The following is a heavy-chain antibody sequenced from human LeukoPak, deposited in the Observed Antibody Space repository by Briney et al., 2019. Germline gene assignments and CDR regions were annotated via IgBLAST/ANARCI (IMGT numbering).Heavy chain of an antibody. D-gene: IGHD3-22*01. Sequence: SETLSLTRAVYGGSFRGYYWSWIRQPPGKGLEWIGEINHSGSTNYNPSLKSRVTISVDTSKNQFSLKLSSVTAADTAVYYCARGMGDYYDSNGDDYWGQGTLVTVSS. J-gene: IGHJ4*02. CDR2: INHSGST. CDR3: ARGMGDYYDSNGDDY. V-gene: IGHV4-34*01. CDR1: GGSFRGYY.